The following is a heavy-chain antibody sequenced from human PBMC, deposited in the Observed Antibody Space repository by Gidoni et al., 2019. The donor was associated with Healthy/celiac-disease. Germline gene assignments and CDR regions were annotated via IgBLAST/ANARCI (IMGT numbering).Heavy chain of an antibody. D-gene: IGHD5-12*01. CDR2: ISYDGSNK. V-gene: IGHV3-30*18. Sequence: QVQLVESGGGVVQPGRCLRLSCAASGFPFSSYGMPWVRQAPGKGLEWVAVISYDGSNKYYADSVKGRFTISRDNSKNTLYLQMNSLRAEDTAVYYCAKDRSRFIVATITPPTGYGTPGFDYWGQGTLVTVSS. J-gene: IGHJ4*02. CDR1: GFPFSSYG. CDR3: AKDRSRFIVATITPPTGYGTPGFDY.